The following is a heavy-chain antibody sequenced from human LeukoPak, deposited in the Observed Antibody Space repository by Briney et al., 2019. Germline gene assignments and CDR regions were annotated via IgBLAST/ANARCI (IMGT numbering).Heavy chain of an antibody. D-gene: IGHD1-26*01. J-gene: IGHJ4*02. CDR3: ARTPGYSGSYYVDY. V-gene: IGHV4-59*01. Sequence: SETLSLNCTVSGGSISSYYWSWIRQPPGKGLEWIGYIYYSGSTNYNPSLKSRVTISVDTSKNQFSLKLSSVTAADTAVYYCARTPGYSGSYYVDYWGQGTLVTVSS. CDR1: GGSISSYY. CDR2: IYYSGST.